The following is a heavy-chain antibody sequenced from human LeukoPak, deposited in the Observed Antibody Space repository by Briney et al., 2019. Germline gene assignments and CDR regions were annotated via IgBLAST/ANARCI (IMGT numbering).Heavy chain of an antibody. J-gene: IGHJ4*02. CDR1: GGSISSYY. D-gene: IGHD1-26*01. CDR2: IFYSGNT. Sequence: PSETLSLTCTVSGGSISSYYWSWIRQPPGKGLEWIGYIFYSGNTHYNPSLKSRVTMSVDTSKNQFSLRLSSVTPADTAVYYCARDRGEGIVGTFDYWGQGTLVTVSS. CDR3: ARDRGEGIVGTFDY. V-gene: IGHV4-59*01.